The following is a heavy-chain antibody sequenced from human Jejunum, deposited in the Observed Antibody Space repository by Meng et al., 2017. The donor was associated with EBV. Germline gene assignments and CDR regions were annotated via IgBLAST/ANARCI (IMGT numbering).Heavy chain of an antibody. V-gene: IGHV6-1*01. D-gene: IGHD1-20*01. CDR1: GDSVSNNDAT. CDR2: TYYRSNWFN. Sequence: HVQLQQSGPGLVKPSQTLSLTRAISGDSVSNNDATWDWIRQSPSRGLEWLGRTYYRSNWFNDYAPSVKSRTTITSDTSKNQFSLQLDAVTPEDTAVYYCARLIGNSWFVHWGQGILVTVSS. J-gene: IGHJ5*02. CDR3: ARLIGNSWFVH.